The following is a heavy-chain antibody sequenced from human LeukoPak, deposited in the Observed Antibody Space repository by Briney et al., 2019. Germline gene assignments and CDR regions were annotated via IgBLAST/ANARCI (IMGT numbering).Heavy chain of an antibody. V-gene: IGHV3-30*02. CDR2: TQSDGYGK. CDR3: GKHDSASDY. J-gene: IGHJ4*02. CDR1: GFIFSSYG. D-gene: IGHD1-26*01. Sequence: GGPLRLSCVPSGFIFSSYGMHWLRQAPGKGLEWVAFTQSDGYGKDYRDYVKGRFTISRDNSKNTLYLQMNFLRAEDTALYYCGKHDSASDYWGQGTLVTVSS.